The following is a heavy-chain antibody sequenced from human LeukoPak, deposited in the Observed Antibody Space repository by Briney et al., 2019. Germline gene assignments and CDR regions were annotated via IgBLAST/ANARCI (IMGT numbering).Heavy chain of an antibody. V-gene: IGHV3-74*01. CDR1: GLAFSAYK. CDR2: ISTDGYTT. CDR3: AKDLTYYYDSTGYYFDY. Sequence: PGGSMRLSCAASGLAFSAYKMHWVRQAPRKGLVWVSRISTDGYTTDYADFVQGRFTASRDNTKNTWSLEMNSLRAEDTAIYYCAKDLTYYYDSTGYYFDYWGQGTLVTVSS. D-gene: IGHD3-22*01. J-gene: IGHJ4*02.